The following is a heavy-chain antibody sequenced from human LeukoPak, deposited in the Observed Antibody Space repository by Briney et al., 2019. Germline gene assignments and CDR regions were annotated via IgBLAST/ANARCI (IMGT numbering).Heavy chain of an antibody. V-gene: IGHV4-39*07. CDR2: MFYSGST. Sequence: TSETLSLTCTVSGGSISSISYYWGWFRQPPGKGLEWIGSMFYSGSTLYNSSHKSRVTISVDTSKNQFSLKLSSVTAADTAMYYCARGTRAARHFEYWGQGTLVTVSS. D-gene: IGHD6-6*01. J-gene: IGHJ4*02. CDR1: GGSISSISYY. CDR3: ARGTRAARHFEY.